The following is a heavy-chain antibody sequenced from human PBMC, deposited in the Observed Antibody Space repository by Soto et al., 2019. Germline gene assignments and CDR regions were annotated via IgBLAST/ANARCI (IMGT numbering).Heavy chain of an antibody. J-gene: IGHJ4*02. V-gene: IGHV4-30-4*01. CDR1: GGSISSGNYY. D-gene: IGHD3-3*02. Sequence: PSETLSLTCTVSGGSISSGNYYWSWIRQPPGKGLEWIGNIYYSGNTYYNPPLRSRVTISVDTSKNQFSLKLNSVTAADTAVYFCVRLSIEPRIFMYPFDYRALRTPVTGSS. CDR2: IYYSGNT. CDR3: VRLSIEPRIFMYPFDY.